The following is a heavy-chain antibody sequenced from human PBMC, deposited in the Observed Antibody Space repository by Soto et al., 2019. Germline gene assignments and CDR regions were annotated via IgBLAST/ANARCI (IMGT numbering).Heavy chain of an antibody. CDR3: ARDVTAMEALHYYDT. J-gene: IGHJ4*02. V-gene: IGHV1-69*08. CDR1: RGTLNTYT. D-gene: IGHD5-18*01. Sequence: QLQLVQSGAAVKKPGSSVKVSCKASRGTLNTYTISWVRQAPGQGLEWMGSVLPFLGTTNYAKKFQGRVTITADQSTSTMELSSLRSADTAMYFCARDVTAMEALHYYDTWGQGTPVTVSS. CDR2: VLPFLGTT.